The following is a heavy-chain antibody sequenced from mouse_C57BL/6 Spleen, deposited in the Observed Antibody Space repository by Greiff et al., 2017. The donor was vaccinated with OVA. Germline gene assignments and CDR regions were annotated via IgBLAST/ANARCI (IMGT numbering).Heavy chain of an antibody. V-gene: IGHV1-55*01. J-gene: IGHJ2*01. D-gene: IGHD2-5*01. CDR3: ARAGYYSNYEEYHFDY. CDR1: GYTFTSYW. CDR2: IYPGSGST. Sequence: QVQLQQPGAELVKPGASVKMSCKASGYTFTSYWITWVKQRPGQGLEWIGDIYPGSGSTNYNEKFKSKATLTVDTSSSTAYMQLSSLTSEDSAVYYCARAGYYSNYEEYHFDYWGQGTTLTVSS.